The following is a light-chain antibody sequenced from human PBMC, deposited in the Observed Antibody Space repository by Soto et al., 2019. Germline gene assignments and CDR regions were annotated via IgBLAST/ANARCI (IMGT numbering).Light chain of an antibody. Sequence: EIVLTQSPGTLSLSPGERATLSCRASESVSDNYLAWYQQRSGQAPRLVIYGASSRASAVPDRFSGSGSGADFPPAIGRLEPEDFGVYYWQQYGSSPLSFGGGAKVEIK. CDR2: GAS. V-gene: IGKV3-20*01. CDR1: ESVSDNY. J-gene: IGKJ4*01. CDR3: QQYGSSPLS.